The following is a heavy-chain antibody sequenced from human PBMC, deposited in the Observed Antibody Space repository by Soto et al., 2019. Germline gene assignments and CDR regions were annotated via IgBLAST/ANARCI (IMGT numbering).Heavy chain of an antibody. V-gene: IGHV4-31*02. Sequence: SATLSLTCSVSGASTASHYHWTWIRQPPGKGLEWMGYIFNSGTTFYNPSLTSRLSISMDTSGNHFSLELRSVTAADTAVYYCALALGPTTGLDYWGQGTLVTVSS. CDR2: IFNSGTT. J-gene: IGHJ4*02. D-gene: IGHD1-26*01. CDR3: ALALGPTTGLDY. CDR1: GASTASHYH.